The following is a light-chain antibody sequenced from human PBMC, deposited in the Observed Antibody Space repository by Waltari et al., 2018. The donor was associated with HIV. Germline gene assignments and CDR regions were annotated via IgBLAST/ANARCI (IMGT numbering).Light chain of an antibody. CDR3: QQYGSTPRT. J-gene: IGKJ2*01. V-gene: IGKV3-20*01. CDR1: QSVSSSY. Sequence: EIVLSQSPGTLSLSPGERATLSCRASQSVSSSYLAWYQVKPGQAPRLLVYGASSRAADIPDRFSGSGSGTDFTLTIRRLEAEDVAVYYCQQYGSTPRTLGQGTKLEIK. CDR2: GAS.